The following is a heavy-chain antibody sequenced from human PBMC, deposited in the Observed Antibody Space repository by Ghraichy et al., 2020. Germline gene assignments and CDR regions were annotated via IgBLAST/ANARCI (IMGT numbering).Heavy chain of an antibody. CDR3: ARSPISASNWHEYYYDY. CDR1: GGTLSTYT. J-gene: IGHJ4*02. D-gene: IGHD1-20*01. V-gene: IGHV1-69*08. Sequence: SVKVSCKSSGGTLSTYTVTWVRLAPGQGLEWMGKIIPGRIPTPIYTEKLADRLTISADTGTDTVYMELSGLRSEDTAVYFCARSPISASNWHEYYYDYWGQGTLVTVSS. CDR2: IIPGRIPTP.